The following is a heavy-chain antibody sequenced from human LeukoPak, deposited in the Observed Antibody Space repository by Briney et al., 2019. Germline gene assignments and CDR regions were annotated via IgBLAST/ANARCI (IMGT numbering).Heavy chain of an antibody. CDR3: AKEVGATRVPPTPTDY. Sequence: PGGSLRLSCAASGFTFSSYAMSWVRQAPGKGLEWVSAISGSGGSTYYADSVKGRFTISRDNSKNTLYLQMNSLRAEDTAVYYCAKEVGATRVPPTPTDYWGQGTLVTVSS. V-gene: IGHV3-23*01. D-gene: IGHD1-26*01. CDR1: GFTFSSYA. J-gene: IGHJ4*02. CDR2: ISGSGGST.